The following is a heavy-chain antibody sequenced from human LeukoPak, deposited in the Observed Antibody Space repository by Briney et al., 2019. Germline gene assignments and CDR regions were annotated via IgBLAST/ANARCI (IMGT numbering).Heavy chain of an antibody. CDR2: IKEDGSEK. Sequence: PGGSLRLSCAASGFTFSGCWMSWVRQAPGKGLECVANIKEDGSEKYYVDSVKGRFTISRDNAENSLFLQMNSLRAEDTAGYYCGRGHYGDYAWGQGTLVTVSS. CDR3: GRGHYGDYA. J-gene: IGHJ5*02. CDR1: GFTFSGCW. D-gene: IGHD4-17*01. V-gene: IGHV3-7*01.